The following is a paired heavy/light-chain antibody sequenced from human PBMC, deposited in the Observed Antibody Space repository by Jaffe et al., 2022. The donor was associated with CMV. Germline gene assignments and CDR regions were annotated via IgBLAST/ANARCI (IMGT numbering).Light chain of an antibody. J-gene: IGKJ4*01. CDR1: QDISNY. CDR2: AAS. Sequence: DIQMTQSPSAMSASVGDRVTITCRASQDISNYLAWFQQKPGKVPKRLIYAASRLHSGVPSRFSGSGSGTQFTLTISSLQPEDSATYFCLQHNTYPLTFGGGTKVEIK. V-gene: IGKV1-17*03. CDR3: LQHNTYPLT.
Heavy chain of an antibody. CDR3: ARGSTSSDWLRSDWFDP. CDR1: GFSFSDHY. V-gene: IGHV3-72*01. CDR2: IRNKANSYTT. D-gene: IGHD3-9*01. Sequence: EVQLVESGGGLVQPGGSLRLSCEVSGFSFSDHYMDWVRQAPGKGLEWVGRIRNKANSYTTEYAASVKGRFTISRDDSINSLYLHMNSLRTEDTALYYCARGSTSSDWLRSDWFDPWGQGTLVTVSS. J-gene: IGHJ5*02.